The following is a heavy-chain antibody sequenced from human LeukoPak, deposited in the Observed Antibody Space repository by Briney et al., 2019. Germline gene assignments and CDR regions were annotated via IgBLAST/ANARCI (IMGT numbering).Heavy chain of an antibody. V-gene: IGHV3-49*04. J-gene: IGHJ4*02. Sequence: GGSLRLSCTASGFTFGDYAMSWVRRAPGKGLEWVGFIKSKAYGGTTEYAASVKGRFTISREDSNSVAYVQMNSLKTEETAVYYCTARRGGSRLDYWGQGTLVTVSS. CDR2: IKSKAYGGTT. CDR1: GFTFGDYA. CDR3: TARRGGSRLDY. D-gene: IGHD1-26*01.